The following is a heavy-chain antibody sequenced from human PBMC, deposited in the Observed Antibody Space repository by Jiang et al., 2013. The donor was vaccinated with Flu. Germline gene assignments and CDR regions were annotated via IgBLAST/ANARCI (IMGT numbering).Heavy chain of an antibody. D-gene: IGHD1-26*01. Sequence: KPSQTLSLTCTVSGGSISSGGYFWSWVRQPPGKELEWIGHIYSTGRTTYNPSLNSRVTISLDTSRNQFSLRLNSVTAADTAVYYCARHPTYSRSFGWFDPWGQGTLVTVSS. V-gene: IGHV4-61*09. CDR2: IYSTGRT. CDR1: GGSISSGGYF. J-gene: IGHJ5*02. CDR3: ARHPTYSRSFGWFDP.